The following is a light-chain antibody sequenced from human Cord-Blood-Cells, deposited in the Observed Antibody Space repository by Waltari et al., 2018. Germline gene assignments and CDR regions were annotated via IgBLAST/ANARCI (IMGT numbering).Light chain of an antibody. Sequence: DLQLTESLSSLSASVGDRVTITCRASQSISSYLNWYQQKPGKAPKLLIYAASSLQSGVPSRFSGSGSGTDFTLTISSLQPEDFATYYCQQSYSTPCTFGPGTKVDIK. CDR3: QQSYSTPCT. CDR1: QSISSY. V-gene: IGKV1-39*01. CDR2: AAS. J-gene: IGKJ3*01.